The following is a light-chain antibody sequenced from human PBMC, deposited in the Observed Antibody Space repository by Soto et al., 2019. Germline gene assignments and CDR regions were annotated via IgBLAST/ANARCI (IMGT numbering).Light chain of an antibody. V-gene: IGLV2-14*03. J-gene: IGLJ2*01. CDR3: TSWTSSTTNI. CDR2: DVN. CDR1: SSDIGAYNV. Sequence: QSALTQPASVSGSPGQSITISCTGTSSDIGAYNVVSWYQQHPGKAPKLMLYDVNIRPSGVSNRFSDSKSGNTASLTISGLDDEDEADYYCTSWTSSTTNIFGGGTQLTVL.